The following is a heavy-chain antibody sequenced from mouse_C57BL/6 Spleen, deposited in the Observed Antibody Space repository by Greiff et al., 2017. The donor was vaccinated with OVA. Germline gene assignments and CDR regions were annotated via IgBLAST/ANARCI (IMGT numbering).Heavy chain of an antibody. V-gene: IGHV3-6*01. CDR3: ARGAVFDV. Sequence: EVQLVESGPGLVKPSQSLSLTCSVTGYSITSGYYWNWIRQFPGNKLEWMGYISYDGSNNYNPSLKNRISITRDTSKNQFFLKLNSVTTEDTATYYCARGAVFDVWGTGTTVTVSS. CDR1: GYSITSGYY. CDR2: ISYDGSN. J-gene: IGHJ1*03.